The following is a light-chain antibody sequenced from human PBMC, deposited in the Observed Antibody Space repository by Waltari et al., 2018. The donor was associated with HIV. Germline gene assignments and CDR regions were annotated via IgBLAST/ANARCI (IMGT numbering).Light chain of an antibody. CDR2: GAS. J-gene: IGKJ4*01. CDR3: QNYNSAPLT. V-gene: IGKV1-27*01. Sequence: DIQMTQSPSSLSASIGDRVTIPCRGSQGIINYLAWYQQKSGVAPNLLIYGASTLQSGVPSRFSGSGSGTDFTLTISSLQPEDVATYYCQNYNSAPLTFGGGTKVEIK. CDR1: QGIINY.